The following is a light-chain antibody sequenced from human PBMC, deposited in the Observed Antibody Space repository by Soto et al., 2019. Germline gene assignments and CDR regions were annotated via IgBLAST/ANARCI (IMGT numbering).Light chain of an antibody. Sequence: IQMTQSPSSLSASVGDRVTITCRAGQSISSYLNWYQQKPGKAPKLLIYAASSLQSGVPSRFSGSGSGTDFTLTISSLQPEDFATYYCQQSYSFGQGTKLEIK. V-gene: IGKV1-39*01. CDR2: AAS. CDR3: QQSYS. CDR1: QSISSY. J-gene: IGKJ2*01.